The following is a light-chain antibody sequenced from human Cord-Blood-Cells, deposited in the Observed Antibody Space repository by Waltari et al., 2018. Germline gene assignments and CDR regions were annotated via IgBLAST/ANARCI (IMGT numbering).Light chain of an antibody. Sequence: EIVLTQSPGTLSLSPGERATLSCRARQSVSSSYLAWYQQKPGQAPRLLICGASSRATGIPDSFSGSGSGTDFTLTISRLEPEDFAVYYCQQYGSSPPMYTFGQGTKLEIK. CDR2: GAS. CDR1: QSVSSSY. V-gene: IGKV3-20*01. CDR3: QQYGSSPPMYT. J-gene: IGKJ2*01.